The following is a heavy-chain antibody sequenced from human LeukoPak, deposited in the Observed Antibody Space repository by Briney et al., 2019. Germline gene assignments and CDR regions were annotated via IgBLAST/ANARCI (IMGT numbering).Heavy chain of an antibody. CDR1: GFTFSRYS. CDR2: ISGSSDDI. J-gene: IGHJ6*03. V-gene: IGHV3-21*01. Sequence: GGSLRLSCAASGFTFSRYSMNWVRQAPGKGLEWVSSISGSSDDIYYADSVKGRFTISRDNAKKSLYLQMNSLRAEDTAVYYCTSYYYDDNYFYYLDVWGNGTTVTVSS. CDR3: TSYYYDDNYFYYLDV. D-gene: IGHD3-22*01.